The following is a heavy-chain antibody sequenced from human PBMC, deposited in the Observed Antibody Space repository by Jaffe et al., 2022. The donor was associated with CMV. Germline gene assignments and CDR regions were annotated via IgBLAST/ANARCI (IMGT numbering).Heavy chain of an antibody. CDR2: IFHGGSV. Sequence: QVHLQESGPGLVNPSGSLSLTCSVSGDSVRNPYWWTWVRQSPEQGLEWIGEIFHGGSVNYNPSLRSRVSISLDEPKSQFSLTLTSVTAADTAVYYCARLVVVTSAAYFDYWGQGILVTVSS. V-gene: IGHV4-4*02. D-gene: IGHD2-21*02. CDR3: ARLVVVTSAAYFDY. CDR1: GDSVRNPYW. J-gene: IGHJ4*02.